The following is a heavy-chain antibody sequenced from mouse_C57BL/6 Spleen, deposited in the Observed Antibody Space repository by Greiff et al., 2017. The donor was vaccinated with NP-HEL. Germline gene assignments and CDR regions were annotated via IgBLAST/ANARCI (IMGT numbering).Heavy chain of an antibody. D-gene: IGHD2-4*01. CDR1: GFTFSSYA. CDR3: ASDWGPFDY. V-gene: IGHV5-4*03. Sequence: EVMLVESGGGLVKPGGSLKLSCAASGFTFSSYAMSWVRQTPEKRLEWVATISDGGSYTYYPDNVKGRFTISRDNAKNNLYLQMSHLKSEDTAMYYCASDWGPFDYWGQGTTLTVSS. J-gene: IGHJ2*01. CDR2: ISDGGSYT.